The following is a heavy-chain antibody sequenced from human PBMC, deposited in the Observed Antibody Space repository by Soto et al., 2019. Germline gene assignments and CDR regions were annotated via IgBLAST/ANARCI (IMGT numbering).Heavy chain of an antibody. V-gene: IGHV3-30*03. CDR1: GFTFSSYG. CDR2: ISYDGSNK. J-gene: IGHJ4*02. CDR3: VILKENSGWGAFDY. D-gene: IGHD6-19*01. Sequence: GGSLRLSCAASGFTFSSYGMHWVRQAPGKGLEWVAVISYDGSNKNYADSVKGRFTISRDNSKNTQYLQMNSLRAEDTAVYYCVILKENSGWGAFDYCGQRNLVPVSS.